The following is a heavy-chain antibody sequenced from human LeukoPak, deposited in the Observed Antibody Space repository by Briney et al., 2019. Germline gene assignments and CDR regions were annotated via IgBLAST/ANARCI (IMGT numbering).Heavy chain of an antibody. CDR1: GGSISSYY. J-gene: IGHJ4*02. Sequence: SETLSLTCTVSGGSISSYYWSWIRQPAGKGLEWIGRIYTSGSTNYNPSLKSRVTMSVDTSKNQFSLKLSSVTAADTAVYYCARGNIVVVPAATRPGYFDYWGQGTLVTVSS. CDR3: ARGNIVVVPAATRPGYFDY. CDR2: IYTSGST. D-gene: IGHD2-2*01. V-gene: IGHV4-4*07.